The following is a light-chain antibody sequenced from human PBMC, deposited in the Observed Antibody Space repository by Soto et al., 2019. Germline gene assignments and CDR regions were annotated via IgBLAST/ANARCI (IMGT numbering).Light chain of an antibody. J-gene: IGKJ4*01. Sequence: ETVLTQSPATLSLSPGERATLSCRASQNVNRYVAWYQQKPGQAPRLLIYDASTRAAGVPARFSGSGSGTDFSLSISSLEPEDFGLSYCQEDNSFAGGTKV. V-gene: IGKV3-11*01. CDR1: QNVNRY. CDR3: QEDNS. CDR2: DAS.